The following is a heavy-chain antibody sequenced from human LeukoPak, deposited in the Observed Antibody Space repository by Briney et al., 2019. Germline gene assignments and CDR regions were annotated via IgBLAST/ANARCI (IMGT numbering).Heavy chain of an antibody. CDR1: GYTFTSYG. J-gene: IGHJ4*02. CDR3: AADLSNPRVGASYLDS. D-gene: IGHD1-26*01. CDR2: ISAYNGNT. Sequence: ASVKVSCKASGYTFTSYGISWVRQAPGQGLEWMGWISAYNGNTNYAQKLQGRVTMTTDTSTSTAYMELRSLRSDDTAVYYCAADLSNPRVGASYLDSWGQGTLVTVSS. V-gene: IGHV1-18*01.